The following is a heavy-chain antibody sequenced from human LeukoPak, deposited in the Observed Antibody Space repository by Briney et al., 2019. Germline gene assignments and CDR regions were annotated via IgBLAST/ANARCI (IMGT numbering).Heavy chain of an antibody. J-gene: IGHJ5*02. CDR2: IRYDGSNK. CDR1: GFTFSSYG. Sequence: GGSLRPSCAASGFTFSSYGMHWVRQAPGKGLEWVAFIRYDGSNKYYADSVKGRFTISRDNSKNTLYLQMNSLRAEDTAVYYCAKDRQQLVTAWGQGTLVTVSS. D-gene: IGHD6-13*01. V-gene: IGHV3-30*02. CDR3: AKDRQQLVTA.